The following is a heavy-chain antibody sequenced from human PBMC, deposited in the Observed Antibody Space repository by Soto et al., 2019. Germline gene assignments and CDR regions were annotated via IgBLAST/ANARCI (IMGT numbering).Heavy chain of an antibody. D-gene: IGHD6-13*01. J-gene: IGHJ5*02. V-gene: IGHV3-23*01. CDR1: GFTFSSYA. CDR3: AKAYSNSWPNDWFDP. Sequence: EVQLLESGGGWLQPGGSLRLSCAASGFTFSSYAMNWVRQAPGKGLEWVSGITGSGAGSYYSDSVKGRFTISRDKAKNRRYLQMSSLRGEDTAVYYCAKAYSNSWPNDWFDPWGQGTLVTVSS. CDR2: ITGSGAGS.